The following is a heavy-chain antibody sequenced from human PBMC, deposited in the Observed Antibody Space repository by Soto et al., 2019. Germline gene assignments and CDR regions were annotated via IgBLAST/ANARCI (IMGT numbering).Heavy chain of an antibody. CDR1: GFTFIDFA. J-gene: IGHJ4*02. CDR2: VSGIADST. Sequence: PGGSLRLSCEASGFTFIDFAMSWVRQAPGKGLEWVSAVSGIADSTHYADSVKGRFTISRDNSRSTMYLQMNNLRAEDAAVYYCARTPHYYDTSGHYQYYFDNWGQGTPVTVSS. D-gene: IGHD3-22*01. CDR3: ARTPHYYDTSGHYQYYFDN. V-gene: IGHV3-23*01.